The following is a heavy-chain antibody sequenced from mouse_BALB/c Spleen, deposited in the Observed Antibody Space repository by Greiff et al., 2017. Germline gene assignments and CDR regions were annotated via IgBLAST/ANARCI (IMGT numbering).Heavy chain of an antibody. CDR2: ISSGGSYT. V-gene: IGHV5-6*01. Sequence: EVKVVESGGDLVKPGGSLKLSCAASGFTFSSYGMSWVRQTPDKRLEWVATISSGGSYTYYPDSVKGRFTISRDNAKNTLYLQMRSLKSEDTAMYYCARHDYDAGYFDYWGQGTTLTVSA. CDR1: GFTFSSYG. CDR3: ARHDYDAGYFDY. J-gene: IGHJ2*01. D-gene: IGHD2-4*01.